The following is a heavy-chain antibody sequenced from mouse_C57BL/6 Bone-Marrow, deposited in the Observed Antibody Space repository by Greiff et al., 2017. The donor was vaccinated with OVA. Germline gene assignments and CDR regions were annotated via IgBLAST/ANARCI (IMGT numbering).Heavy chain of an antibody. J-gene: IGHJ4*01. D-gene: IGHD4-1*01. V-gene: IGHV5-17*01. CDR1: GFTFSDYG. Sequence: EVQGVESGGGLVKPGGSLKLSCAASGFTFSDYGMHWVRQAPEKGLEWVAYISSGSSTIYYADTVKGRFTISRDNAKNTLFLQMTSLRAEDTAMYYCARRGELGRDYYAMDYWGQGTSVTVSS. CDR2: ISSGSSTI. CDR3: ARRGELGRDYYAMDY.